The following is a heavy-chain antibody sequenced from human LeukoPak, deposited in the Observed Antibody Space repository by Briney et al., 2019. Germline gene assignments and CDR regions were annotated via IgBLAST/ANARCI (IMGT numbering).Heavy chain of an antibody. CDR3: ARDLLVVVAATHNWFDP. CDR1: GYTFTGSY. D-gene: IGHD2-15*01. J-gene: IGHJ5*02. Sequence: ASVKVSCKASGYTFTGSYMHWVRQAPGQGLEWMGWINPNSGGTNYAQKFQGRVTMTTDTSTSTAYMELRSLRSDDTAVYYCARDLLVVVAATHNWFDPWGQGTLVTVSS. V-gene: IGHV1-2*02. CDR2: INPNSGGT.